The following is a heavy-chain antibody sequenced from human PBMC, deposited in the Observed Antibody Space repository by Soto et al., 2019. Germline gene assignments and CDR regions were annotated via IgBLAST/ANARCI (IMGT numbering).Heavy chain of an antibody. V-gene: IGHV1-18*01. CDR1: GYTFTTYG. CDR2: ISAYSGKT. D-gene: IGHD3-16*01. Sequence: QVQLVQSGGEVMKPGASVKVSCKTSGYTFTTYGISWVRQAPGQGLEWVGWISAYSGKTHYAQKFQGKVTMTKDTSTNTACLELRSLRSDDTAVYYCARDPYLGDHQYWGQGTLVTVSS. CDR3: ARDPYLGDHQY. J-gene: IGHJ4*02.